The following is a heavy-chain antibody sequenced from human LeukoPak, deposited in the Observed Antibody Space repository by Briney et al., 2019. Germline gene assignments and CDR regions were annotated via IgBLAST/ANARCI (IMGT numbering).Heavy chain of an antibody. V-gene: IGHV4-34*01. J-gene: IGHJ5*02. D-gene: IGHD3-9*01. CDR3: ARGYPRGLRYFDRPHAARSWFDP. CDR2: INHSGST. CDR1: GGSFSGYY. Sequence: PSETLSLTCAVYGGSFSGYYWSWIRQPPGKGLEWIGEINHSGSTNYNPSLKSRVTISLDTSKNQFSLKLSSVTAADTAVYYCARGYPRGLRYFDRPHAARSWFDPWGQGTLVTVSS.